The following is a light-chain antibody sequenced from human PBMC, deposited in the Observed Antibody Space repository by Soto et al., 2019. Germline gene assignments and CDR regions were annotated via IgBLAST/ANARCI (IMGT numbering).Light chain of an antibody. CDR3: QQFNSYPIS. V-gene: IGKV1-9*01. CDR2: AAS. CDR1: QGISSN. J-gene: IGKJ5*01. Sequence: DIQLTQSPSFLSASVGDRVTITCRASQGISSNLAWYQQKPGKAPKLLIYAASTLQSGVPSRFSGSGSGTEVSLTISNLQPEDFATDYCQQFNSYPISFGQGTRLEIK.